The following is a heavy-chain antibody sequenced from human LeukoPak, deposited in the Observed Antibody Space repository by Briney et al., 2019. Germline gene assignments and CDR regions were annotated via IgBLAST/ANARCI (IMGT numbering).Heavy chain of an antibody. CDR1: GFTFSSYW. CDR2: IKQDGSEK. CDR3: AKVRIPITMVRDDAFDI. V-gene: IGHV3-7*03. J-gene: IGHJ3*02. D-gene: IGHD3-10*01. Sequence: GGSLRLSCAASGFTFSSYWMSWVRQAPGKGLEWVANIKQDGSEKYYVDSVKGRFTISRDNAKNSLYLQMNSLRAEDTALYYCAKVRIPITMVRDDAFDIWGQGTMVTVSS.